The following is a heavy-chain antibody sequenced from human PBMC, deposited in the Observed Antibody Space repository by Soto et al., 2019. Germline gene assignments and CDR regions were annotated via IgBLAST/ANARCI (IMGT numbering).Heavy chain of an antibody. CDR2: INPIGGRT. CDR1: GYTFINYY. J-gene: IGHJ6*02. V-gene: IGHV1-46*01. Sequence: ASVKVSCKSSGYTFINYYVHWVRQAPGQGLEWMGMINPIGGRTTYPQKFQGRVTMTRDTSTSTVYVELSSLRSDDTAVFYCGRENASTSPFTQYYYAMDVSGPVTTVTVSS. CDR3: GRENASTSPFTQYYYAMDV.